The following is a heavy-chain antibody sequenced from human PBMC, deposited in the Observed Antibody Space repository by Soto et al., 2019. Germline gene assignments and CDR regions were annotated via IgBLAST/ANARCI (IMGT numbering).Heavy chain of an antibody. J-gene: IGHJ1*01. CDR2: IIPIFGIT. V-gene: IGHV1-69*01. Sequence: QAQLMQSGAEVKEPGSSVKVSCKASGGTFSGYAISWVRQAPGQGLEWLGGIIPIFGITNYAQKLQNRLTIAADESSATVYMDLRSLTSEDSAIYYCARDPRSITGTTSSEDFQHWGQGTLVSVS. CDR3: ARDPRSITGTTSSEDFQH. CDR1: GGTFSGYA. D-gene: IGHD1-1*01.